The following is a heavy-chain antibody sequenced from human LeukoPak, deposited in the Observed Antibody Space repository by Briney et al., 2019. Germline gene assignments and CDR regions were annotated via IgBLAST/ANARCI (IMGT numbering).Heavy chain of an antibody. Sequence: GRPLRLSCAASGFTFSFYGMHWVRQAPGKGLEWVAVVWYDGSKKYYADSVKGRFTISRDNSKNTVYLQMNSLRVEDTAVYYCAGEEDLRELRGGREFFQYWGQGTLVTVSS. V-gene: IGHV3-33*01. CDR3: AGEEDLRELRGGREFFQY. CDR2: VWYDGSKK. D-gene: IGHD3-10*01. J-gene: IGHJ1*01. CDR1: GFTFSFYG.